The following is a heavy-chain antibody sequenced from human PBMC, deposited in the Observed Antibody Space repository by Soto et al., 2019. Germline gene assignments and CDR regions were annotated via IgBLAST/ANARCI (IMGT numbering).Heavy chain of an antibody. CDR3: ARGGLGVTPSYYYYGMDV. V-gene: IGHV1-8*01. J-gene: IGHJ6*02. CDR1: GYTFTSYD. D-gene: IGHD1-26*01. Sequence: ASVKVSCKASGYTFTSYDINWVRQATGQGLEWMGWMNPNSGNTGYAQKFQGRVTMTRNTSLSTAYMELSSLRSEDTAVYYCARGGLGVTPSYYYYGMDVWGQGTTVTVSS. CDR2: MNPNSGNT.